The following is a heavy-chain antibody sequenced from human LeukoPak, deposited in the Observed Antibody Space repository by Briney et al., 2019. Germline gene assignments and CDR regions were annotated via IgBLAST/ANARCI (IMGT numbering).Heavy chain of an antibody. CDR1: GFTFDDYA. J-gene: IGHJ4*02. D-gene: IGHD1-26*01. CDR2: ISWNSGSI. V-gene: IGHV3-9*01. Sequence: SLRLSCAASGFTFDDYAMHWVRQAPGKGLEWVSGISWNSGSIGYADSVKGRFTISRDNAKNSLYLQMNSLRAEDTALYYCARGAMSGGLLRADYFDHWGQGTLVTVSS. CDR3: ARGAMSGGLLRADYFDH.